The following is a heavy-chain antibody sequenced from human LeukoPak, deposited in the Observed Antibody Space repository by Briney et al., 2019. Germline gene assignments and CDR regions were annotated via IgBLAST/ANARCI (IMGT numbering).Heavy chain of an antibody. V-gene: IGHV4-59*08. Sequence: SETLSLTCTVSGGSISSYYWSWIRQPPGKGLEWIGYIYYSGSTNYNPSLKSRVTISVDTSKNQFSLKLSSVTAADTAVYYCASSGRNYYYYMDVWGKGTTVTVSS. CDR3: ASSGRNYYYYMDV. CDR1: GGSISSYY. J-gene: IGHJ6*03. CDR2: IYYSGST. D-gene: IGHD6-25*01.